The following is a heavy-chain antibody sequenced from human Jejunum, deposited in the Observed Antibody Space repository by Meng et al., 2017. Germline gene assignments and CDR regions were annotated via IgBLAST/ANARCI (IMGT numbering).Heavy chain of an antibody. Sequence: GESLKISCAASGFTFSYYGMTWVRQAPGTGLEWVSSISGSDGSTYYADSVKGRFTISRDNSKNTLYLQMNSLRAEDTAIYYCAKALGNYDFDYWGQGTLVTVSS. J-gene: IGHJ4*02. CDR1: GFTFSYYG. V-gene: IGHV3-23*01. D-gene: IGHD3-3*01. CDR2: ISGSDGST. CDR3: AKALGNYDFDY.